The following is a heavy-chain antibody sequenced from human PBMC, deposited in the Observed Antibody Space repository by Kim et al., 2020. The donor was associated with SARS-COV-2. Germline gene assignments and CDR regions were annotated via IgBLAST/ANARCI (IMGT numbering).Heavy chain of an antibody. CDR2: IYYSGST. V-gene: IGHV4-39*01. Sequence: SETLSLTCTVSGGSISSSSYYWGWIRQPPGKGLEWIGSIYYSGSTYYNPSLKSRVTISVDTSKNQFSLKLSSVTAADTAVYYCARLLWFGELSRYFDYWG. CDR1: GGSISSSSYY. D-gene: IGHD3-10*01. J-gene: IGHJ4*01. CDR3: ARLLWFGELSRYFDY.